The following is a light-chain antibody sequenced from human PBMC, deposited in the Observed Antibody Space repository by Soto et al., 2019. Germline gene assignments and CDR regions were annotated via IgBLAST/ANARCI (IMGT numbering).Light chain of an antibody. V-gene: IGKV3-20*01. CDR1: QSVSNNY. CDR3: QQYGSPGT. J-gene: IGKJ1*01. CDR2: GAS. Sequence: EILLTQSPGTLSLSPGERATLSCRASQSVSNNYLAWYQQKPGQAPRLLIYGASNRATGVPDRLSGSGSGTDFPLTISRMQPEDSAVYYCQQYGSPGTFGHGTKVDIK.